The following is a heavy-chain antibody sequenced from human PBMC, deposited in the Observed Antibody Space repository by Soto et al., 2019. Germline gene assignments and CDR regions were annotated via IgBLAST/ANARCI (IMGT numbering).Heavy chain of an antibody. CDR3: ARDRVRLQLGGKYYYIMDD. Sequence: QVQLVQSGAEVKKPVSSVKLSCKASGGTFRGSAISWVRQSRGQGVEGMGGLLPIFPTRDSAQKVQESVTISADESASTAPMDLSSLTSEDTAVYYWARDRVRLQLGGKYYYIMDDWGQGTTVTFSS. CDR2: LLPIFPTR. J-gene: IGHJ6*02. CDR1: GGTFRGSA. D-gene: IGHD4-4*01. V-gene: IGHV1-69*12.